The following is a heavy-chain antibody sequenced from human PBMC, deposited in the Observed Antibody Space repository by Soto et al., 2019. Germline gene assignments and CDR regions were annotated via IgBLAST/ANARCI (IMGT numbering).Heavy chain of an antibody. CDR3: ARGHYDILTGYSNWFDP. CDR2: MNPNSGNT. CDR1: GYTFTSYD. D-gene: IGHD3-9*01. J-gene: IGHJ5*02. V-gene: IGHV1-8*01. Sequence: ASVKVSCKASGYTFTSYDINWVRQATGQGLEWMGWMNPNSGNTGYAQKFQGRVTMTRNTSISTAYMELSSLRSEDTAVYYCARGHYDILTGYSNWFDPWGQGTLVTVSS.